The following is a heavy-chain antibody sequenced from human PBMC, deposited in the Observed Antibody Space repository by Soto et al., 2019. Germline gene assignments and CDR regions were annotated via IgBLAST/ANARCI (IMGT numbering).Heavy chain of an antibody. CDR1: GFTFSNAW. CDR3: TTGTTRLPPNAFDI. Sequence: GGSLRLSCAASGFTFSNAWMNWVRQAPGKGLEWVGRIKSKTDGGTTDYAAPVKGRFTISRDDSKNTLYLQMNSLKTEDTAVYYCTTGTTRLPPNAFDIWGQGTMVTVSS. CDR2: IKSKTDGGTT. V-gene: IGHV3-15*07. J-gene: IGHJ3*02. D-gene: IGHD1-1*01.